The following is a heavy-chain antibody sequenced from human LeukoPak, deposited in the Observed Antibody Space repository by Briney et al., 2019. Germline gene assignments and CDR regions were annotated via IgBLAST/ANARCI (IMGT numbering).Heavy chain of an antibody. CDR1: GYSISSGYY. D-gene: IGHD3-22*01. J-gene: IGHJ4*02. CDR2: IYHSGST. CDR3: ARNYYESSGYYPWNFDY. V-gene: IGHV4-38-2*01. Sequence: SETLSLTCAVSGYSISSGYYWGWIRQPPGKGLEWIGGIYHSGSTYYNPSLKSRVTISIEKSKNQFSLKLSSVTAADTAVYYCARNYYESSGYYPWNFDYWGQGTLVTVSS.